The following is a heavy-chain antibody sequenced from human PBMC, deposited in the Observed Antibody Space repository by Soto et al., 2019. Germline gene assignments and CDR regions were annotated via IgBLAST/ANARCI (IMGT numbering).Heavy chain of an antibody. J-gene: IGHJ6*02. CDR3: ARELIPNTNVLLWFGELTHYYGMDV. CDR1: GYTFTSYA. V-gene: IGHV1-3*01. D-gene: IGHD3-10*01. Sequence: GASVKVSCKASGYTFTSYAMHWVRQAPGQRLEWMGWINAGNGNTKYSQKFQGRVTITRDTSASTAYMELSSLRSEDTAVYYCARELIPNTNVLLWFGELTHYYGMDVWGQGTTVTVSS. CDR2: INAGNGNT.